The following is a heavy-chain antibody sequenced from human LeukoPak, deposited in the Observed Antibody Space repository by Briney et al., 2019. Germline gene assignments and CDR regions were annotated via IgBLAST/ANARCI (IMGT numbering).Heavy chain of an antibody. Sequence: GGSLRLSCAPSGFTFSTYCMSWVRQAPGKGLEWVANIKQDGSEKYYVDSVKGRFTISRDNAKNSLYLQMNSLRTEDTAVYYCARDPIVVVPPDYYYYGMDVWGQGTTVTVSS. CDR3: ARDPIVVVPPDYYYYGMDV. J-gene: IGHJ6*02. CDR1: GFTFSTYC. D-gene: IGHD3-22*01. V-gene: IGHV3-7*05. CDR2: IKQDGSEK.